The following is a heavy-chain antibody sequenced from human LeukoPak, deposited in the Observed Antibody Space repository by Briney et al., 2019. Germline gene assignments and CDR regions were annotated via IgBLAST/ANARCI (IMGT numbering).Heavy chain of an antibody. J-gene: IGHJ3*02. Sequence: SVKVSCRASGGTFSSYAISWVRQAPGQGLEWMGRIVPILGIAKYAQNFQGRVTITADKSTSTAYVELSSLRSEDTAVYYCARDLFPNNWNGDALDIWGQGTMVTVSS. CDR1: GGTFSSYA. CDR3: ARDLFPNNWNGDALDI. CDR2: IVPILGIA. V-gene: IGHV1-69*04. D-gene: IGHD1-20*01.